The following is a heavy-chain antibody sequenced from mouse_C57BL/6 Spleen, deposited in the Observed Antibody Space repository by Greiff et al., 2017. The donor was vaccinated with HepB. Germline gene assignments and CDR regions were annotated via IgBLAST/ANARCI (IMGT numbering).Heavy chain of an antibody. J-gene: IGHJ2*01. V-gene: IGHV1-76*01. CDR1: GYTFTDYY. CDR2: IYPGSGNT. CDR3: ARDSGFYYFDY. Sequence: QVQLKQSGAELVRPGASVKLSCKASGYTFTDYYINWVKQRPGQGLEWIARIYPGSGNTYYNEKFKGKATLTAEKSSSTAYMQLSSLTSEDSAVYFCARDSGFYYFDYWGQGTTLTVSS.